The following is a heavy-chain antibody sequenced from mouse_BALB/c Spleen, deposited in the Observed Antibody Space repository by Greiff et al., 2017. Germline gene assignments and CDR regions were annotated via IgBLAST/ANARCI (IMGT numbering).Heavy chain of an antibody. J-gene: IGHJ1*01. V-gene: IGHV2-9*02. Sequence: VPLVASGPGLVAPSQSLSITCTVSGFSLTSSGVHWVRQPPGKGLGWLGVIWAGGSPNYNSALVSRLSISKDNSKSQVFLKMNSLQTDDTAMYYCARDTTVVATHGYFDVWGAGTTVTVSS. D-gene: IGHD1-1*01. CDR1: GFSLTSSG. CDR3: ARDTTVVATHGYFDV. CDR2: IWAGGSP.